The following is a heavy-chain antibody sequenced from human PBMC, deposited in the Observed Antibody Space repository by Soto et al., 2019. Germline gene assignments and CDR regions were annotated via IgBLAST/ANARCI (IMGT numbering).Heavy chain of an antibody. J-gene: IGHJ6*02. Sequence: QVQLVQSGAAVKKPGSSVKVSCKASGGTFSSYAISWVRQAPGQGLEWMGGIIPIFGTANYAQKFQGRVTLTADKSTSTAYMEVSSLSSDDTAVYYCARGGTELEVVTAPDYYYGMDVWGQGTTVTVAS. D-gene: IGHD2-15*01. V-gene: IGHV1-69*06. CDR1: GGTFSSYA. CDR3: ARGGTELEVVTAPDYYYGMDV. CDR2: IIPIFGTA.